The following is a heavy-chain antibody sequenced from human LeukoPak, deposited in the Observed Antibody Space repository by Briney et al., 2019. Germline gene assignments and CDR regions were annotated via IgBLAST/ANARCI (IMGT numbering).Heavy chain of an antibody. J-gene: IGHJ4*02. CDR3: AKDRYYDIPFDY. CDR1: GFTFSSYG. D-gene: IGHD3-9*01. V-gene: IGHV3-30*02. CDR2: IRYDGSNK. Sequence: GGSLRLSCAASGFTFSSYGMHWVRRAPGKGLEWVAFIRYDGSNKYYADSVKGRFTISRDNSKNTLYLQMNSLRAEDTAVYYCAKDRYYDIPFDYWGQGTLVTVSS.